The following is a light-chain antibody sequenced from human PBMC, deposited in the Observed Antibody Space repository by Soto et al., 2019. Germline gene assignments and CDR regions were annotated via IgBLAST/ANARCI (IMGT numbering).Light chain of an antibody. V-gene: IGKV2-28*01. Sequence: DIVMTQSPLSLPVTPGEPASISCRSSQSLLHSNGYNYLDWYLQKPGQSPQLLIYLGSNRASGVPDRFSGSGSVTEFTLTISRVEAEDVGVYYCMQALQTPWTFGQGTKVEIK. CDR3: MQALQTPWT. J-gene: IGKJ1*01. CDR1: QSLLHSNGYNY. CDR2: LGS.